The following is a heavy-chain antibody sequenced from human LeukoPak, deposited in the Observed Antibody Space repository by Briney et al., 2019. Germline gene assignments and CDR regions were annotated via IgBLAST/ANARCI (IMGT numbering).Heavy chain of an antibody. J-gene: IGHJ4*02. D-gene: IGHD6-13*01. V-gene: IGHV4-34*01. CDR3: ARARARRSWYLDY. CDR1: GGSFSGYY. Sequence: PSETLSLTCAVYGGSFSGYYWSWIRQPPGKGLEWIGEINHSGSTNYNPSLKSRVTISVDTSKNQFSLKLSSVTAADTAVYYCARARARRSWYLDYWGQGTLVTVSS. CDR2: INHSGST.